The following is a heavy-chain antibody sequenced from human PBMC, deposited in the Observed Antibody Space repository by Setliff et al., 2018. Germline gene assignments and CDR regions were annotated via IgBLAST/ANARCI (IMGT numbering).Heavy chain of an antibody. J-gene: IGHJ4*02. CDR2: IYYSGTA. CDR1: GDSISSSRYY. V-gene: IGHV4-39*01. CDR3: ATTGTYRYFDY. D-gene: IGHD1-1*01. Sequence: SETLSLTCTVSGDSISSSRYYWAWIRQPPGKGLEWIGNIYYSGTAYSNPSLKSRVTMSVDTSKNQFSLRLNSVTASDTAVYYCATTGTYRYFDYWGQGTLVTVSS.